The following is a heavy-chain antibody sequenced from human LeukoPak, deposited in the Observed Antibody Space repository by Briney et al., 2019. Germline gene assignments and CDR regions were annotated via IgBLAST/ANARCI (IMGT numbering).Heavy chain of an antibody. CDR2: ISDDGSNK. V-gene: IGHV3-30*04. J-gene: IGHJ4*02. CDR1: GFTFSSYA. Sequence: QTGGSLRLSCAASGFTFSSYAMHWVRQAPGKGLEWVAVISDDGSNKYYADSVKGRFTISRDNSKNTLYLQMNSLRAEDTAVYYCARENSGSYQALDYWGQGTLVTVSS. D-gene: IGHD1-26*01. CDR3: ARENSGSYQALDY.